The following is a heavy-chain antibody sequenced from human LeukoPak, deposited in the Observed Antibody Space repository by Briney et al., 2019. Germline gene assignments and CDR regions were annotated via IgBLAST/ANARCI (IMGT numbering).Heavy chain of an antibody. CDR1: GFTFSSYA. D-gene: IGHD7-27*01. CDR3: AKDHIHLLGTGRGYDY. V-gene: IGHV3-23*01. CDR2: ISGSGGST. J-gene: IGHJ4*02. Sequence: PGGSLRLSCAASGFTFSSYAMSWVRQAPGKGLEWVSAISGSGGSTYYADSVKGRFTISRDNSKNTLYLQMNSLRAEDTAVYYCAKDHIHLLGTGRGYDYWGQGTLVTVSS.